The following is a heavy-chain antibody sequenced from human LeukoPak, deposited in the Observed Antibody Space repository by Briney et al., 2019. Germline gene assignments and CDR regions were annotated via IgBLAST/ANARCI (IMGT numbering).Heavy chain of an antibody. Sequence: ASVKVSCMASGYTFTDYYMHWVRQAPGQGLEWMGWINPNSGGTSYAQKFQGRVTMTRDMSTSTVYMELSSLRSEDTAVYYCAREAPGRLINVDIVATGFPAYYYYYYMDVWGKGTTVTVSS. D-gene: IGHD5-12*01. CDR1: GYTFTDYY. J-gene: IGHJ6*03. V-gene: IGHV1-46*01. CDR3: AREAPGRLINVDIVATGFPAYYYYYYMDV. CDR2: INPNSGGT.